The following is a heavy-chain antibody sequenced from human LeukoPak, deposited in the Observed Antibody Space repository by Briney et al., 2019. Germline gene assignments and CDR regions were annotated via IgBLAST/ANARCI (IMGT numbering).Heavy chain of an antibody. CDR1: GYTFTSYD. V-gene: IGHV1-8*03. J-gene: IGHJ6*03. Sequence: ASVKVSCKASGYTFTSYDINWVRQATGQGLEWMGWMNPNSGNTGYAQKFQGRVTITRNTSISTAYMELSSLRSEDTAVYYYARVGAFGLPNYYMDVWGKGTTVTVSS. CDR3: ARVGAFGLPNYYMDV. CDR2: MNPNSGNT. D-gene: IGHD3-10*01.